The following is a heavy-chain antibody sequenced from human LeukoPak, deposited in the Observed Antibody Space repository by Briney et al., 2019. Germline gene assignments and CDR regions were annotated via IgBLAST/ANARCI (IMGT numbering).Heavy chain of an antibody. V-gene: IGHV3-73*01. J-gene: IGHJ4*02. CDR3: IRHVVDY. Sequence: GGSLRLSCTASGLTFSDAAIHWVRQASGKGLEWVGRIRSKDQSYATAYAASVRGRFTISRDDSKNTAYLQMNSLKTEDTAVYYCIRHVVDYWGQGTLVTVSS. CDR1: GLTFSDAA. D-gene: IGHD2-21*01. CDR2: IRSKDQSYAT.